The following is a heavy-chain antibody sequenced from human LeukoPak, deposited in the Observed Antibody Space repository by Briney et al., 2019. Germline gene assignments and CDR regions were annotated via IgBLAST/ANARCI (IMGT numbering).Heavy chain of an antibody. CDR2: INHSGST. J-gene: IGHJ4*02. CDR3: ARARSYYVFEY. Sequence: PSETLSLTCAVYGGSFSGYYWSWIRQPPGKGLEWIGEINHSGSTNYNPSLKSRVTISVDTSKNQFSLKLSSVTAADTAVYYCARARSYYVFEYWGQGTLVTVSS. D-gene: IGHD3-10*02. CDR1: GGSFSGYY. V-gene: IGHV4-34*01.